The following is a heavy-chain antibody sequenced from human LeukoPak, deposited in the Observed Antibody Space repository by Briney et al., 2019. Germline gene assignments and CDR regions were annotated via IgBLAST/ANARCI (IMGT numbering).Heavy chain of an antibody. D-gene: IGHD3-9*01. CDR3: ARGFAYDTAVDY. Sequence: GASVKVSCKASGYTFTGYYMHWVRQAPGQGLEWMGWINAGNGNTKYSQKFQGRVTITRDTSASTAYMELSSLRSEDTAVYYCARGFAYDTAVDYWGQGTLVTVSS. J-gene: IGHJ4*02. V-gene: IGHV1-3*01. CDR2: INAGNGNT. CDR1: GYTFTGYY.